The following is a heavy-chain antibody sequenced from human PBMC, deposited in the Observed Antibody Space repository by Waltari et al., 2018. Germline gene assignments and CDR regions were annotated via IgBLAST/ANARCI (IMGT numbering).Heavy chain of an antibody. J-gene: IGHJ3*02. CDR2: IYYSGST. CDR3: ARDPNTHAFDI. CDR1: GGSISSYY. V-gene: IGHV4-59*01. D-gene: IGHD2-2*02. Sequence: QVQLQESGPGLVKPSETLSLTCTVSGGSISSYYWSWIRQPPGKGLEWIGYIYYSGSTNYNPSLKSRVTISVDTSKNQFSLKLSSVTAADTAVYYCARDPNTHAFDIWGQGTMVTVSS.